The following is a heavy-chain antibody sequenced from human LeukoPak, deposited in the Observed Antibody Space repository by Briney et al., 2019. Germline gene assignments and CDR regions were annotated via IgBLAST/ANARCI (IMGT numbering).Heavy chain of an antibody. CDR1: GDSISSYY. J-gene: IGHJ3*02. CDR3: ARNWGSYAFDI. CDR2: ISYSGSS. D-gene: IGHD7-27*01. V-gene: IGHV4-59*08. Sequence: SQTLSLTCTVSGDSISSYYWSSIRQPPGKGLEWIAYISYSGSSNYKPSLKRRVTISVDRSENKFSLRLSSVTAADTAVYYCARNWGSYAFDIWGQGAMVSVSS.